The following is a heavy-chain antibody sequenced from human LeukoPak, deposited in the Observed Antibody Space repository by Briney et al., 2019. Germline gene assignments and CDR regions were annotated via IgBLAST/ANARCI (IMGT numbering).Heavy chain of an antibody. CDR2: ISSSSSYI. CDR1: GFTFSSYI. D-gene: IGHD3-9*01. Sequence: PGGSLRLSCAASGFTFSSYIMNWVRQAPGKGLEWVSSISSSSSYIYYADSVKGRFTISRDNAKNSLYLQMNSLRAEDTAVYYCARGGPTYYDILTGTPLFDYWGQGTLVTVSS. V-gene: IGHV3-21*01. J-gene: IGHJ4*02. CDR3: ARGGPTYYDILTGTPLFDY.